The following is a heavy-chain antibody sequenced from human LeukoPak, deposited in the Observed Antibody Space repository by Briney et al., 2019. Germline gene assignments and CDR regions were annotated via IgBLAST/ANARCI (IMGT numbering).Heavy chain of an antibody. V-gene: IGHV3-9*03. J-gene: IGHJ4*02. CDR1: GFTFDYYA. CDR3: ARYDSSGYYLDY. D-gene: IGHD3-22*01. Sequence: GGSLRLSCAASGFTFDYYAMHWVRQAPGKGLEWVSGISWNSGSIGYADSVKGRFNISRDNAKNSLYLQMNSLRAEDMALYYCARYDSSGYYLDYWGQGTMVTVSS. CDR2: ISWNSGSI.